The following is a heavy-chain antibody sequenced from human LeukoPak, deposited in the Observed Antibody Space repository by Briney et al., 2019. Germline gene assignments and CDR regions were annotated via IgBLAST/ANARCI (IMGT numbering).Heavy chain of an antibody. Sequence: GGSLRLSCAASGFTVSSNYMSWVRQAPGKGLEWVSVIYTGGNTYYAESVKGRFTISRDNSKNTLYLQMNSLRAEDTAVYYCARDRCSGGSCYSGYFDYWGQGTLVTLSS. CDR1: GFTVSSNY. J-gene: IGHJ4*02. CDR3: ARDRCSGGSCYSGYFDY. CDR2: IYTGGNT. D-gene: IGHD2-15*01. V-gene: IGHV3-53*01.